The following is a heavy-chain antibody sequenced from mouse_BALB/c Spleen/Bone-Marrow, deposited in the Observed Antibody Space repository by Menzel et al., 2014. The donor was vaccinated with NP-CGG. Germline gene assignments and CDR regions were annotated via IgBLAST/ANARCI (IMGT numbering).Heavy chain of an antibody. CDR2: ISNGGGST. J-gene: IGHJ3*01. CDR3: ARRAGAY. CDR1: GFTFSSYT. Sequence: EVQRVESGGGLVQPGGSLKLSCAASGFTFSSYTMSWVRQTPEKRLGWVAYISNGGGSTYYPDTVKGRFTISRDNAKNTLYLQMSSLKSEDTAMYYCARRAGAYWGQGTLVTVSA. D-gene: IGHD3-3*01. V-gene: IGHV5-12-2*01.